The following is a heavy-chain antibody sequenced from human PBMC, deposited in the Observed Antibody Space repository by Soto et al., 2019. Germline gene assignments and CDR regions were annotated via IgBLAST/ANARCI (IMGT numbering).Heavy chain of an antibody. CDR1: GGSISSGGYY. V-gene: IGHV4-31*01. J-gene: IGHJ1*01. Sequence: QVQLQESGPGLVKPSRTLSLTCTVSGGSISSGGYYWSWIRQYPGLGLEWIGSVYYTGSTYYKRPLKRPVTMAVDTSKNPVSLMLSSVAAADTAVYYCAREYSSGWYGYFQHWGQGTLVTVSS. CDR2: VYYTGST. CDR3: AREYSSGWYGYFQH. D-gene: IGHD6-19*01.